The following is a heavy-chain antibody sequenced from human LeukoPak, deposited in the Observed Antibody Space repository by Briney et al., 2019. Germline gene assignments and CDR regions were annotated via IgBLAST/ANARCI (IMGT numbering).Heavy chain of an antibody. J-gene: IGHJ4*02. D-gene: IGHD4-17*01. CDR2: INAGNGNT. CDR1: GYTFTSYA. CDR3: ARGVGYGDYVGVFDY. V-gene: IGHV1-3*01. Sequence: GASVKVSCKASGYTFTSYAMHWVRQAPGQRLEWMGWINAGNGNTKYSQTFQGRVTITRDTSASTAYMELSSLRSEDTAVYYCARGVGYGDYVGVFDYWGQGTLVTVSS.